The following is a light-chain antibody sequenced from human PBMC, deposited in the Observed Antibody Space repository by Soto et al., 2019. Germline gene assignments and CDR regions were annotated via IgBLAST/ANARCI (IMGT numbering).Light chain of an antibody. CDR3: HQTYSTPYT. J-gene: IGKJ2*01. CDR2: AAS. CDR1: RSITNY. Sequence: EIQMIQSPSSLSASVADRVTITCRASRSITNYLNWYQQKPGKAPKLLIYAASSLQSGVPSRFSGSGSGTDFTLTISSLQREDFATYYCHQTYSTPYTFGQGTKVDIK. V-gene: IGKV1-39*01.